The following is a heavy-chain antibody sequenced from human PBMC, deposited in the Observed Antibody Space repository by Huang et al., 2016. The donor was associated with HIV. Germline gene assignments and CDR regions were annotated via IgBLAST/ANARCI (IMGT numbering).Heavy chain of an antibody. Sequence: QVQLVQSGAEVKKPGSSVKVSCKASGGTFSSYAISWVRQAPGQGLEWMGGIIPIVGTANDAQKFQGRVTMTADESTSTAYMELSSLRSEDTAVYYCARVESRRYYDSSGYYYWGQGTLVTVSS. CDR2: IIPIVGTA. V-gene: IGHV1-69*01. CDR1: GGTFSSYA. CDR3: ARVESRRYYDSSGYYY. D-gene: IGHD3-22*01. J-gene: IGHJ4*02.